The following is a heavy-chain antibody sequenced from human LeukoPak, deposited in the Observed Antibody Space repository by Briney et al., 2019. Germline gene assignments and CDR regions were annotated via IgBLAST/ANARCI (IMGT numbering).Heavy chain of an antibody. Sequence: GASVKVSCKASGYTFTSYAISWVRQAPGQGLEWMGGIIPIFGTANYAQKFQGRVTITADESTSTAYMELSSLRSEDTAVYYCARRYIVGATEGALDYWGQGTLVTVSP. J-gene: IGHJ4*02. CDR1: GYTFTSYA. D-gene: IGHD1-26*01. CDR2: IIPIFGTA. CDR3: ARRYIVGATEGALDY. V-gene: IGHV1-69*13.